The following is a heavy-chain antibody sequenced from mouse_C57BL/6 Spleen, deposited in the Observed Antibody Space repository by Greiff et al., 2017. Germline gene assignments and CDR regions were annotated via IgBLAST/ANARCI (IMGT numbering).Heavy chain of an antibody. V-gene: IGHV5-6*03. CDR1: GFTFSSYG. CDR3: ARHGDSSGYFYFDV. Sequence: EVKLMESGGGLVKPGGSLKLSCAASGFTFSSYGMSWVRQTPDKRLEWVATISSGGSSTYYPDSVKGRFPISRDNAKNTLFLQMSSLKSEDTAMYYCARHGDSSGYFYFDVWGKGTTLTVSS. J-gene: IGHJ2*01. CDR2: ISSGGSST. D-gene: IGHD3-2*02.